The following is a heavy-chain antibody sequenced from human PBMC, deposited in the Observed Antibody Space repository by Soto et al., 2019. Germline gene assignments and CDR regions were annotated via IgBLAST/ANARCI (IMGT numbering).Heavy chain of an antibody. D-gene: IGHD2-15*01. V-gene: IGHV1-46*01. CDR2: INPLGFST. CDR1: GYTFTSYN. CDR3: ARDLGWELPQPQHVI. J-gene: IGHJ4*02. Sequence: ASVKVSCKASGYTFTSYNMHWVRQAPGQGLEWVGMINPLGFSTTYAQKFRGRVTMTRDTSTSTVYMELTNLRSDDTAVYYCARDLGWELPQPQHVIWGQGTLVTVAS.